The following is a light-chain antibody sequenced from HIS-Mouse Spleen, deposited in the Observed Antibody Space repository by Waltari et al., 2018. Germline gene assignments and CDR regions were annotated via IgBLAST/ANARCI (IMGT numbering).Light chain of an antibody. J-gene: IGLJ3*02. Sequence: QSVLTQPPSASGTPGQRVTISCSGSSSNIGSNSVAWYQQLPGTAPKLLIYRNKQRPSGVPDRFSGSKSGTSASLAISGLRSEDEADYYCAAWDDSLSGPWVFGGGTKLTVL. CDR2: RNK. CDR1: SSNIGSNS. V-gene: IGLV1-47*01. CDR3: AAWDDSLSGPWV.